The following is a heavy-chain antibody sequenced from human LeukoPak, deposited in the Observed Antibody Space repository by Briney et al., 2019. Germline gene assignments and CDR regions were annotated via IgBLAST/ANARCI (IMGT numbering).Heavy chain of an antibody. CDR3: ASWAGGNEPVASFDY. Sequence: ASVKVSCKPTGYSFTACYIFCMRQAPGQGLECMGWIYNGATKYAQRFQSRVTMTRDTSISTAYMELSRLRSDDTATYYCASWAGGNEPVASFDYWGQGTLVTVSS. J-gene: IGHJ4*02. CDR2: IYNGAT. CDR1: GYSFTACY. V-gene: IGHV1-2*02. D-gene: IGHD1-14*01.